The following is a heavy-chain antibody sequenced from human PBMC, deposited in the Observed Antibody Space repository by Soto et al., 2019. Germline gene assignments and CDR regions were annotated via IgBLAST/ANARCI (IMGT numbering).Heavy chain of an antibody. J-gene: IGHJ5*02. CDR2: INHTGGT. CDR3: ATRITVFGLLIPPFDP. CDR1: GGSVNGYY. Sequence: SETLSLTCAVYGGSVNGYYWNWIRQPPGKGLEWIGEINHTGGTHYNPSLTRRVTMSVDTSKNQFSLRLSSVTAADTAIYYCATRITVFGLLIPPFDPWGQGTQVTVSS. V-gene: IGHV4-34*01. D-gene: IGHD3-3*01.